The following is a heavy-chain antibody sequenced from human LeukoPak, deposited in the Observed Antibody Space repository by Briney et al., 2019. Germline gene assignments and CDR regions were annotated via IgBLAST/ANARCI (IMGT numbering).Heavy chain of an antibody. CDR3: AKVRNGLIPNDY. Sequence: PGGSLRLSCAASGFTFSSYAMSWVRQAPGKGLEWVSAITGSGGSTYCADSVKGRFTMSRDNSKSTVYLQMNSLRAEDTAVYYCAKVRNGLIPNDYWGQGTLVTVSS. CDR1: GFTFSSYA. V-gene: IGHV3-23*01. CDR2: ITGSGGST. J-gene: IGHJ4*02. D-gene: IGHD3-16*01.